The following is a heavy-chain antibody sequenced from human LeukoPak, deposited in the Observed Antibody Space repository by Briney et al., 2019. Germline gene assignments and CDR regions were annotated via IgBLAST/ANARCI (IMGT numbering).Heavy chain of an antibody. D-gene: IGHD6-6*01. CDR3: ATGAGQLVLPSYFDY. CDR1: GFTFSSYA. V-gene: IGHV3-23*01. Sequence: GGSLRLSCAASGFTFSSYAMSWVRQAPGKGLEWVSAISGSGGSTDYADSVKGRFTISRDNSKNTLYLQMNSLRAEDTAVYYCATGAGQLVLPSYFDYWGQGTLVTVSS. CDR2: ISGSGGST. J-gene: IGHJ4*02.